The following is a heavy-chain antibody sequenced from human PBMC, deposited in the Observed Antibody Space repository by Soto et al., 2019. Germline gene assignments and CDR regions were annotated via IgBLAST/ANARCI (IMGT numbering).Heavy chain of an antibody. CDR1: GYTFTSYG. Sequence: ASGKVSCKASGYTFTSYGISWVRQAPGQGLEWMGWISAYNGNTNYAQKLQGRVTMTTDTSTSTAYMELRSLRSDDTAVYYCASNFYGGEYYYYYGMDVWGQGTTVTVSS. J-gene: IGHJ6*02. CDR3: ASNFYGGEYYYYYGMDV. V-gene: IGHV1-18*04. CDR2: ISAYNGNT. D-gene: IGHD3-10*01.